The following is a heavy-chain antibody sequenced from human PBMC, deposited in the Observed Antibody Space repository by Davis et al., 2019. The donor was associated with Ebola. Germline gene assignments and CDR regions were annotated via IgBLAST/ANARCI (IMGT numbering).Heavy chain of an antibody. CDR3: AKGADYYDSSGYLDPIDY. D-gene: IGHD3-22*01. CDR1: GFVFSSYV. J-gene: IGHJ4*02. Sequence: GESLKISCAASGFVFSSYVMSWVRRAPGKGLEWVSTLGLSADTYYADSVKGRFTISRDNSKNIVYLQMNSLRTEDTAVYYCAKGADYYDSSGYLDPIDYWGQGTLVTVSS. V-gene: IGHV3-23*01. CDR2: LGLSADT.